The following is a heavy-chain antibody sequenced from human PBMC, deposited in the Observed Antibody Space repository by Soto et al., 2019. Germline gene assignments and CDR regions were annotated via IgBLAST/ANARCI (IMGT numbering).Heavy chain of an antibody. CDR3: ATPSGSYLGFDY. CDR1: GFTVSGSY. J-gene: IGHJ4*02. Sequence: EVQLVESGGGLMQPGGSLRLSCAASGFTVSGSYMSWVRQAPGKGLEWVSVTHIGGSTYYADSVKGRFTISRDNSKNTVFLQMNSLRAEDTAVYYCATPSGSYLGFDYWGQGTLVTVSS. CDR2: THIGGST. V-gene: IGHV3-53*01. D-gene: IGHD1-26*01.